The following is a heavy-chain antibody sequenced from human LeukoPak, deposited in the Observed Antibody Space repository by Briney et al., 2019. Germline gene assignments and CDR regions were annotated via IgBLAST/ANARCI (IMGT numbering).Heavy chain of an antibody. J-gene: IGHJ4*02. V-gene: IGHV4-39*01. D-gene: IGHD3-9*01. CDR3: ARGDILTGYNY. Sequence: SETLSLTCTVSGGSISSSSYYWGWIRQPPGKGLEWIGSVYYSGSIYYNPSLKSRVTISVDTSKNQFSLRLTSVTAADTAVYFCARGDILTGYNYWGQGTLVTVSS. CDR2: VYYSGSI. CDR1: GGSISSSSYY.